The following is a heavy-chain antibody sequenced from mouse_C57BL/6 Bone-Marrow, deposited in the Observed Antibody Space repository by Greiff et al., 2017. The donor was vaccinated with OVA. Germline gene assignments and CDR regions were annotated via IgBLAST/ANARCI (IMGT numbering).Heavy chain of an antibody. D-gene: IGHD2-2*01. J-gene: IGHJ4*01. V-gene: IGHV1-19*01. CDR1: GYTFTDYY. CDR3: ARMGVGWLRWGYYYAMDY. Sequence: EVKLQESGPVLVKPGASVKMSCKASGYTFTDYYMNWVKQSHGKSLEWIGVINPYNGGTSYNQKFKGKATLTVDKSSSTAYMELNSLTSEDSAVYYCARMGVGWLRWGYYYAMDYWGQGTSVTVSS. CDR2: INPYNGGT.